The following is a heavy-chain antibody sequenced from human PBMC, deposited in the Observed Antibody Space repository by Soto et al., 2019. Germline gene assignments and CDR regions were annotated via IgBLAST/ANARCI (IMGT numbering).Heavy chain of an antibody. Sequence: QVQLVQSGAEVKKPGASVKVSCKASGYTFTGYYMHWVRQAPGQGLEWMGWINPNSGGTNYAQKFQGWVTMTRDTSISTAYMELSRLRSDDTAVYYCAREVTMVRGVSINYYGMDVWGQGTTVTVSS. D-gene: IGHD3-10*01. CDR3: AREVTMVRGVSINYYGMDV. J-gene: IGHJ6*02. CDR1: GYTFTGYY. CDR2: INPNSGGT. V-gene: IGHV1-2*04.